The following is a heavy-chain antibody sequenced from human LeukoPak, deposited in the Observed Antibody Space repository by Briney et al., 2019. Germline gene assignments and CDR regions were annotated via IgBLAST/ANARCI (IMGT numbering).Heavy chain of an antibody. D-gene: IGHD6-13*01. Sequence: GGSLRLSRAASGFTFSSYGMHWVRQAPGKGLEWVAFIRYDGSNKYYADSVKGRFTNSRDNSKNKQYLQMNSLRAEDTAVYYCAKDLSGQQLIDYWGQGTLVTVSS. V-gene: IGHV3-30*02. CDR3: AKDLSGQQLIDY. CDR2: IRYDGSNK. CDR1: GFTFSSYG. J-gene: IGHJ4*02.